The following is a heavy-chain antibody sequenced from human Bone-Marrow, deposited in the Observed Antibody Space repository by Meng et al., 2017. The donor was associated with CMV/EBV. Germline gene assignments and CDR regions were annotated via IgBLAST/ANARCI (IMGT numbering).Heavy chain of an antibody. Sequence: SETLSLTCAFSGDSVSSNSAAWNWIRQSPSRGLEWLGRTYYRSKWYNDYAVSVKSRITINPDTSKNQFSLQLNSVTPEDTAVYYCARELPHPTYYYYGMDVWGQGTTVTVSS. V-gene: IGHV6-1*01. CDR1: GDSVSSNSAA. D-gene: IGHD1-26*01. CDR3: ARELPHPTYYYYGMDV. CDR2: TYYRSKWYN. J-gene: IGHJ6*02.